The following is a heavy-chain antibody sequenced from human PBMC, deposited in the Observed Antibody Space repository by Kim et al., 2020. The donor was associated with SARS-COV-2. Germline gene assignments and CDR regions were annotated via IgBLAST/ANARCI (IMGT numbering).Heavy chain of an antibody. Sequence: ASVKVSCKASGYTFSNYGISWVRLAPGQGLEWMGWISGSNGATKYAQKFQGRVTMTTDTSADTAYMELRSLRSDDTALYYCARAHYSTNSPFFCWGQGTLVTVSS. V-gene: IGHV1-18*01. D-gene: IGHD2-8*01. CDR3: ARAHYSTNSPFFC. J-gene: IGHJ4*02. CDR2: ISGSNGAT. CDR1: GYTFSNYG.